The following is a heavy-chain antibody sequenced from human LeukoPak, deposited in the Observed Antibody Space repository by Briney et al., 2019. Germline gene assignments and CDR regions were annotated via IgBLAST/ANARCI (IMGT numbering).Heavy chain of an antibody. Sequence: PGGSLRLSCTASGFTLSNYAMSWVRQGPGKGLEWASAIAVTGGTYHADSVRGRLTISRDSSKNTLYLQMSSLRAEDAGVYYCAKGQRSSSSSSGFDYWGQGTLVTVSS. CDR3: AKGQRSSSSSSGFDY. V-gene: IGHV3-23*01. CDR1: GFTLSNYA. D-gene: IGHD6-6*01. J-gene: IGHJ4*02. CDR2: IAVTGGT.